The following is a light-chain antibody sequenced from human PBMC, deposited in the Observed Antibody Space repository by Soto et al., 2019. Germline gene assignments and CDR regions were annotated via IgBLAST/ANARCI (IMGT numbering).Light chain of an antibody. Sequence: ELVLTQSPATLSLSPGERATLSCRASQSVSSYLAWYQQKPGQAPRLLIYDASNRATGIPARFSGSGSGTDFTLTISSLEPEDFAVYYCQQRSNWDTFGQGTKVDIK. CDR2: DAS. CDR1: QSVSSY. CDR3: QQRSNWDT. J-gene: IGKJ2*01. V-gene: IGKV3-11*01.